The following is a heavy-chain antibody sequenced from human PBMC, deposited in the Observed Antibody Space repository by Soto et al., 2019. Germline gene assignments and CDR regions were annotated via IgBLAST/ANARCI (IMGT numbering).Heavy chain of an antibody. J-gene: IGHJ4*02. Sequence: QVQLVESGGGVVQPGRSLRLSYAASGFTFSSYGMHWVRQAPGKGLEWVAVISYDGSNKYYADSVKGRFTISRDNSKNTLYLQMNSLRAEDTAVYYCAPLPIADYFDYWGQGTLVTVSS. CDR3: APLPIADYFDY. CDR2: ISYDGSNK. V-gene: IGHV3-30*03. D-gene: IGHD6-13*01. CDR1: GFTFSSYG.